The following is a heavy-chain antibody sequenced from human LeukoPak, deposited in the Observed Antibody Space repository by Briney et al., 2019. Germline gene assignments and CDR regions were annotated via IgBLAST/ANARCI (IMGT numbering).Heavy chain of an antibody. CDR2: IIPIFGTA. CDR3: ARDSGAHAFDI. Sequence: SVKVSCKASGYTFTSYGISWVRQAPGQGLEWMGGIIPIFGTANYAQKFQGRVTITTDESTSTAYMELSSLRSEDTAVYYCARDSGAHAFDIWGQGTMVTVSS. CDR1: GYTFTSYG. D-gene: IGHD3-10*01. J-gene: IGHJ3*02. V-gene: IGHV1-69*05.